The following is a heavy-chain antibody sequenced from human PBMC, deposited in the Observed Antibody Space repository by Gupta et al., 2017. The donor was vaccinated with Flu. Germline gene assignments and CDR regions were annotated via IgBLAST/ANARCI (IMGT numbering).Heavy chain of an antibody. D-gene: IGHD7-27*01. Sequence: EVQLVESGGGLVQPGGSLRLRCAVSGFTFSYYSMTWVRQAPGKGLEWVSYISSSSSTIYYAHSVKGRFTISRDNAKNSLYLQMNSLRDEDTAVYYCARDLLADHWGVDRSYFDYWGQGALVTVSS. V-gene: IGHV3-48*02. J-gene: IGHJ4*02. CDR1: GFTFSYYS. CDR2: ISSSSSTI. CDR3: ARDLLADHWGVDRSYFDY.